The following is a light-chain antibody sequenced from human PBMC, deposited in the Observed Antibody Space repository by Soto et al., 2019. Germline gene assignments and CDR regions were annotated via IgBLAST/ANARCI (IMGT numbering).Light chain of an antibody. Sequence: EIVMTQSPATLSVSPGERATLSCRASQSVRSNLAWYQQKLGQAPRLLRYGASTRATGIPARFSGSGSGTEFTLTISSLQSEDFAIFYCQQYNDWPRTFGQGTKL. V-gene: IGKV3-15*01. CDR2: GAS. CDR3: QQYNDWPRT. J-gene: IGKJ2*01. CDR1: QSVRSN.